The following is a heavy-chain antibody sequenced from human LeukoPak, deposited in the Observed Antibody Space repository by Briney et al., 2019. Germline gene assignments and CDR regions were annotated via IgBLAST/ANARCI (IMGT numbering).Heavy chain of an antibody. CDR1: GYTFTCYY. V-gene: IGHV1-46*01. Sequence: ASVKVSCKASGYTFTCYYMHWVRQAPGQGLEWMGIINPSGGSTSYAQKFQGRVTMTRDTSTSTVYMELSSLRSEDTAVYYCARDILAGEDYYYYYMDVWGKGTTVTISS. D-gene: IGHD6-19*01. J-gene: IGHJ6*03. CDR3: ARDILAGEDYYYYYMDV. CDR2: INPSGGST.